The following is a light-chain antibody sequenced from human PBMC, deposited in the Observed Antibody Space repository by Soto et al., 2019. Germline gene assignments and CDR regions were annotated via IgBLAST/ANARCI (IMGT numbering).Light chain of an antibody. CDR2: GAS. CDR3: QQYNNGPQT. Sequence: EIVMTHSPATLSVSPGERATLSCRASQSVSSNLAWYQQKPGQAPRLLIYGASTRATGIPARFSGSGSGTEFTLTISSLQSEDFAVYYCQQYNNGPQTFGQGTKVDIK. CDR1: QSVSSN. V-gene: IGKV3-15*01. J-gene: IGKJ1*01.